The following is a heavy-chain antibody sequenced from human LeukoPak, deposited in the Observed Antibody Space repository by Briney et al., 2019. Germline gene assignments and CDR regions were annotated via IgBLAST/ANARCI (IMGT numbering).Heavy chain of an antibody. D-gene: IGHD6-19*01. Sequence: GGSLRLSCAASGFTFSSYWMHWVRHAPGKGLEWVSGINWNGGSTVYADSVKGRFTISRDNAKNSLYLQMNSLRAEDTALYYCARDPQWLVSPYFDYWGQGTLVTVSS. CDR3: ARDPQWLVSPYFDY. V-gene: IGHV3-20*04. CDR1: GFTFSSYW. J-gene: IGHJ4*02. CDR2: INWNGGST.